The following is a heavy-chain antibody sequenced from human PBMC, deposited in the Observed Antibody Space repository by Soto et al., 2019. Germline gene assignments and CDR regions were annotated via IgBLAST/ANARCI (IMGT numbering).Heavy chain of an antibody. CDR3: ARRPERGVAAAGTYHYGMDV. D-gene: IGHD6-13*01. Sequence: SQTLSLTCASSGDSVSSNSAAWNGIRQSPSRGLEWLGRTYYRSKWCNDYAVSGKSRISTNPDTSKNQFSLQLNSVTPEDTAVYYCARRPERGVAAAGTYHYGMDVWGQGTTVTVSS. CDR2: TYYRSKWCN. V-gene: IGHV6-1*01. J-gene: IGHJ6*02. CDR1: GDSVSSNSAA.